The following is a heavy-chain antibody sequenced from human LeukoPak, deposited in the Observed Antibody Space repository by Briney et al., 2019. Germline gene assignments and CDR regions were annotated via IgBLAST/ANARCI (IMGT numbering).Heavy chain of an antibody. V-gene: IGHV3-7*01. CDR3: ARVRCSSNSCFPDY. Sequence: PGGSLRLSCVGSGFTVSSNYMNWVRQAPGKGLEWVANIKQDGSDKYYVDSVKGRFTISRDNAKNSLFLQMNSLRAEDTAVYYCARVRCSSNSCFPDYWGQGTLVTVSS. D-gene: IGHD2-2*01. CDR2: IKQDGSDK. J-gene: IGHJ4*02. CDR1: GFTVSSNY.